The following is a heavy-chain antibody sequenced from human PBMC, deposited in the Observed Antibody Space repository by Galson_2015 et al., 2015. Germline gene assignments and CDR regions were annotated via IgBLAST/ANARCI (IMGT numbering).Heavy chain of an antibody. Sequence: SLRLSCAASGFTFSSYGMHWVRQAPGKGLEWVAVIWYDGSNKYYADSVKGRFTISRDNSKNTLYLQMNSLRAEDTAVYYCARGSGPVAGVDYWGQGTLVTVSS. CDR3: ARGSGPVAGVDY. V-gene: IGHV3-33*01. D-gene: IGHD3-3*01. CDR1: GFTFSSYG. CDR2: IWYDGSNK. J-gene: IGHJ4*02.